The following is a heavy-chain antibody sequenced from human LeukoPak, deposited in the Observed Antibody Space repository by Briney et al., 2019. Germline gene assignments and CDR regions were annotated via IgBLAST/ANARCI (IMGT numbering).Heavy chain of an antibody. V-gene: IGHV3-23*01. CDR1: GFTFSSYA. CDR3: AKRDTAMVSGYFDY. D-gene: IGHD5-18*01. Sequence: GGSLRLSCAASGFTFSSYAMSWVRQAPGKGLEWVSAISGSGGSTYYADSVKGRFTISRDNSKNTLYLQMNSLTAEDTAVYYCAKRDTAMVSGYFDYWGQGTLVTVSS. CDR2: ISGSGGST. J-gene: IGHJ4*02.